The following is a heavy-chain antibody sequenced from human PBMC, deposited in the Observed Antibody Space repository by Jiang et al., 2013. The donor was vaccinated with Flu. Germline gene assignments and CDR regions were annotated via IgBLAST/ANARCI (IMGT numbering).Heavy chain of an antibody. CDR1: GFTFSSYG. Sequence: SGGGVVQPGRSLRLSCAASGFTFSSYGMHWVRQAPGKGLEWVAVIWYDGSNKYYADSVKGRFTISRDNSKNTLYLQMNSLRAEDTAVYYCARDRGYSYGVAGDCWGQGTLVTVSS. J-gene: IGHJ4*02. CDR3: ARDRGYSYGVAGDC. V-gene: IGHV3-33*01. D-gene: IGHD5-18*01. CDR2: IWYDGSNK.